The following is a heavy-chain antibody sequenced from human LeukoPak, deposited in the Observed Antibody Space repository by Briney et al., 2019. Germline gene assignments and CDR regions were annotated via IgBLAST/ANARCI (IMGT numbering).Heavy chain of an antibody. CDR2: VNHGGTT. D-gene: IGHD4-17*01. Sequence: SETLSLTCAVYGESFSDYYWSWIRQPPGRGLEWIGEVNHGGTTNYNPSLKSRVIISADTSKNQFSPKLNSVTAADTAVYYCARVVYGDSSKGFDYWGQGTLVTVSS. CDR1: GESFSDYY. J-gene: IGHJ4*02. V-gene: IGHV4-34*01. CDR3: ARVVYGDSSKGFDY.